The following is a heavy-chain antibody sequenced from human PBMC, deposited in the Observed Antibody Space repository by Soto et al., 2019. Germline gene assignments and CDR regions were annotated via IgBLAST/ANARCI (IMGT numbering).Heavy chain of an antibody. J-gene: IGHJ3*02. CDR2: IYYSGST. CDR3: ARGPNYDSSGFHAFDI. D-gene: IGHD3-22*01. V-gene: IGHV4-59*01. Sequence: ASETLSLTCTFSVGSIISYYWRWIRQPPGKGLEWIGYIYYSGSTNYNPSLKSRVTISVDTSKNQFSLKLSSVTAADTAVYYCARGPNYDSSGFHAFDIWGQGTMVTVSS. CDR1: VGSIISYY.